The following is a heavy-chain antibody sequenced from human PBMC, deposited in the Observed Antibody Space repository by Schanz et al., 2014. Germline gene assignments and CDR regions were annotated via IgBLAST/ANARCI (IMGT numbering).Heavy chain of an antibody. CDR2: ILGLASTT. CDR3: AKSQGSSFDS. Sequence: EVQLLESGGGLVQPGGSLKLSCAASGLIFSNYVMSWVRQAPGKGLEWVSAILGLASTTYYADSVKGRFTISRDNSKNLLYLQMSSLRAEDTAVYYCAKSQGSSFDSWGQGTLVTVSS. J-gene: IGHJ4*02. D-gene: IGHD6-13*01. V-gene: IGHV3-23*01. CDR1: GLIFSNYV.